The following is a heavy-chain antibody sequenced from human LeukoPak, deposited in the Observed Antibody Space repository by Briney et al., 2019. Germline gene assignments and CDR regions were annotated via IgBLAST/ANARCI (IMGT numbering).Heavy chain of an antibody. CDR1: GGTFSSYA. V-gene: IGHV1-69*06. D-gene: IGHD6-19*01. CDR2: IIPIFGTA. CDR3: AREGPGFVPSRIAVAGTLLDAFDI. Sequence: GASVKVSCKASGGTFSSYAISWVRQAPGQGLEWMGGIIPIFGTANYAQKFQGRVTITADKSTSTAYMELSSLRSEDTAVYYCAREGPGFVPSRIAVAGTLLDAFDIWGQGTMVTVSS. J-gene: IGHJ3*02.